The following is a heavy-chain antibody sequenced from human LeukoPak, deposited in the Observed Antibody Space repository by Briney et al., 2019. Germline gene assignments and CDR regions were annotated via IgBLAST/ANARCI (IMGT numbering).Heavy chain of an antibody. CDR1: GFTFSSYA. Sequence: GGSLRLSCAASGFTFSSYAMSWGRQAPGKGLEWVSAISGSGGSTYYADSVKGRFTISRDNSKNTLYLQMNSLRAEDTAVYYCAKDGESGGNYPDYWGQGTLVTVSS. D-gene: IGHD4-11*01. J-gene: IGHJ4*02. CDR3: AKDGESGGNYPDY. CDR2: ISGSGGST. V-gene: IGHV3-23*01.